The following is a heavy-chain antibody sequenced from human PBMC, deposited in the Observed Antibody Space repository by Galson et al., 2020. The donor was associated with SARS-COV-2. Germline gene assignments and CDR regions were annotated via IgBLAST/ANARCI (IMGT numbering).Heavy chain of an antibody. V-gene: IGHV4-39*07. Sequence: SETLSLTCTVSGGSLTRSTHYWDWIRQPPGKGLEWIGSIYSNGSTNSNLSLRGRVTISVDTSKKEFSLILTSVTAADTAVYYCARGITNSLYTGGVDHYYGLDVWGQGTTVTVSS. J-gene: IGHJ6*02. CDR3: ARGITNSLYTGGVDHYYGLDV. CDR1: GGSLTRSTHY. D-gene: IGHD3-16*01. CDR2: IYSNGST.